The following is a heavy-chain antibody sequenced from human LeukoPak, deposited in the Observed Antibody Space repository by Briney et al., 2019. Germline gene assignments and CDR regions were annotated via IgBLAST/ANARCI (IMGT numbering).Heavy chain of an antibody. J-gene: IGHJ4*02. V-gene: IGHV3-74*01. CDR3: AGSCWETHFDH. Sequence: GGSLRLSCAASGFTFNIYWMHWVRQAPGKGLVWVSRINSDGSITNYADSVKGRFTISRDNAKNTLYLQMNSLRAEDTAVYFCAGSCWETHFDHWGQGTLVTVSS. CDR1: GFTFNIYW. CDR2: INSDGSIT. D-gene: IGHD6-19*01.